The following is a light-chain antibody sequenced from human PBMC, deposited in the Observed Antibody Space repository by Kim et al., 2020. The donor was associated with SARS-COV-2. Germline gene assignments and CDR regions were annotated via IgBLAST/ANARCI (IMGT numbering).Light chain of an antibody. J-gene: IGLJ3*02. CDR1: SSNVGGCYL. Sequence: QSVLTQPASVSGSPGQRVTISCYGTSSNVGGCYLVHWYQQVPGAAPKLLIYSSTNRPSGVPNRFSGSQSGHSASLAISGLQPDDEADYYCQSYSSNLSRAVFGGGTQLTVL. CDR3: QSYSSNLSRAV. V-gene: IGLV1-40*01. CDR2: SST.